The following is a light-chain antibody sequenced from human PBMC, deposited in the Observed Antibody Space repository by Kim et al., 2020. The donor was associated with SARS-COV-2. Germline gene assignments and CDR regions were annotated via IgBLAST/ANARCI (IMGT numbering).Light chain of an antibody. Sequence: SESVGDRATITCRASQSINKWLAWYQQKPGTAPKLLIYDASTLESGVPSRFSGSGSETEFTLTISSLQPDDLATYYCQQYHAYWTFGQGTKVDIK. CDR1: QSINKW. CDR2: DAS. V-gene: IGKV1-5*01. J-gene: IGKJ1*01. CDR3: QQYHAYWT.